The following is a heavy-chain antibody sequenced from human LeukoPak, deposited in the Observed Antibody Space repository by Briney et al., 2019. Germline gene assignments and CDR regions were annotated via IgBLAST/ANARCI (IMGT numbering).Heavy chain of an antibody. CDR2: INHSGST. CDR1: GGPFSGYY. D-gene: IGHD3/OR15-3a*01. CDR3: ARRRHNFDFYNV. V-gene: IGHV4-34*01. Sequence: PSETLSLTCAVYGGPFSGYYWCWIRQPPGKGLEWIGEINHSGSTNYNPSLKSRVTISVDTSKNQFSLDLNSATAADTADYYCARRRHNFDFYNVWGQGTRVLVSS. J-gene: IGHJ3*01.